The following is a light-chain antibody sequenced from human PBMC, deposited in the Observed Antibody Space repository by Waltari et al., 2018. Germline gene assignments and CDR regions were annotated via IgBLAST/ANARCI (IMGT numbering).Light chain of an antibody. CDR3: HQCNTYST. Sequence: IQMTQSPSPLSASLGDTFTITCRASQGIGIWLAWYQQHPGRAPKLLIYKASILQTGVPSRFSGSGSGTEFTLTIANLQPDDFATYFCHQCNTYSTFGQGTKVEIK. J-gene: IGKJ1*01. CDR2: KAS. CDR1: QGIGIW. V-gene: IGKV1-5*03.